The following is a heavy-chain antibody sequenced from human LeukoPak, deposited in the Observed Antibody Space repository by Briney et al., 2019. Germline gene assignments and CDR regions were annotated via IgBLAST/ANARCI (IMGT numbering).Heavy chain of an antibody. V-gene: IGHV1-69*05. J-gene: IGHJ4*02. Sequence: SVKVSCKASGGTFSSYAISWVRQAPGQGLEWMGRITPIFGTANYAQKFQGRVTITTDESTSTAYMELSSLRSEDTAVYYCARASYYDSSGYNYWGQGTLVTVSS. CDR1: GGTFSSYA. D-gene: IGHD3-22*01. CDR2: ITPIFGTA. CDR3: ARASYYDSSGYNY.